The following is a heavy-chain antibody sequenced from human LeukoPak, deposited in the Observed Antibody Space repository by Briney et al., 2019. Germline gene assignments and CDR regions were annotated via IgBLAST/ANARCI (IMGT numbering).Heavy chain of an antibody. CDR3: ARVGEYAATTDYFDY. D-gene: IGHD2-8*01. CDR2: MNPNSGNA. Sequence: ASVKVSCKASGYTFSNHDINWVRQATGQGLERMGWMNPNSGNAGSAEKFQGRVTMTRNTSITTAYMELSSLSSEDSAVYYCARVGEYAATTDYFDYWGQGTLVTVSS. CDR1: GYTFSNHD. V-gene: IGHV1-8*01. J-gene: IGHJ4*02.